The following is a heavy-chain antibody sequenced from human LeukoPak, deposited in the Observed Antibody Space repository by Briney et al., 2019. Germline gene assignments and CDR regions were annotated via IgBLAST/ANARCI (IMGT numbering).Heavy chain of an antibody. D-gene: IGHD1-20*01. CDR2: INPNSGGT. CDR3: ARDSSYNWNPRWYFDY. Sequence: SVKVSCKPSGYTFTDYYMHWVRQAPGQGLEWMGWINPNSGGTTYAPKFQGRVTMTRDTSISTAYMELSRLRSDDTAVYYCARDSSYNWNPRWYFDYWGQGTLVTVSS. V-gene: IGHV1-2*02. CDR1: GYTFTDYY. J-gene: IGHJ4*02.